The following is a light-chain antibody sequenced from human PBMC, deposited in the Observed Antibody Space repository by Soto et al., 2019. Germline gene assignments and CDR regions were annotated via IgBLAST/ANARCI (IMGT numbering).Light chain of an antibody. CDR3: QQDGSSPLT. CDR2: GTS. CDR1: QSVSSSY. Sequence: EIVLTQSPGTLSLSPGERATLSCRASQSVSSSYLAWYQQKPGQAPRLLISGTSSRATGIPDRFSGGGSGTDFTLTISRLEPEDFAVYFCQQDGSSPLTFGGGTKVEIK. J-gene: IGKJ4*01. V-gene: IGKV3-20*01.